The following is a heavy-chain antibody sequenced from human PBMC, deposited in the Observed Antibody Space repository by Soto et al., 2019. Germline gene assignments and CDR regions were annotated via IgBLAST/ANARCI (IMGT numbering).Heavy chain of an antibody. Sequence: PSETLSLTCAVYGGSFSGYYWSWIRQPPGKVLEWIGEINHSGSTNYNPSLKSRVTISVDTSKNQFSLKLSSVTAADTAVYYCARLWFGELLPQYFDYWGQGTLVTVSS. V-gene: IGHV4-34*01. CDR2: INHSGST. CDR3: ARLWFGELLPQYFDY. J-gene: IGHJ4*02. CDR1: GGSFSGYY. D-gene: IGHD3-10*01.